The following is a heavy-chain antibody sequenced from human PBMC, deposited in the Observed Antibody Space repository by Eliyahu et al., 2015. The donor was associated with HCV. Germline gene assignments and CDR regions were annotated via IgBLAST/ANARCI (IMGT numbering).Heavy chain of an antibody. CDR2: ISYDGRNK. V-gene: IGHV3-30*18. J-gene: IGHJ4*02. D-gene: IGHD2-21*01. CDR1: GFTFNNFG. Sequence: QVDLVESGGGVVQPGRSLRLSCAASGFTFNNFGMHWVRQAPGKGLQWVAVISYDGRNKYFADSVKGRFTISRDNSKNTLYLEMSTLRLEDTAVYYCAKDASAVMTHLNSWGQGTPVIVSS. CDR3: AKDASAVMTHLNS.